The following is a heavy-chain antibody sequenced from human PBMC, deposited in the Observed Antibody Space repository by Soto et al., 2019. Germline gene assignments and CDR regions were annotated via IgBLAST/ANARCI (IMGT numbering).Heavy chain of an antibody. V-gene: IGHV1-8*01. CDR1: GYTFTSYD. Sequence: ASVKVSCKASGYTFTSYDINWVRQATGQGLEWMGWMNPNSGNTGYAQKFQGRVTMTRNTSISTAYMELSSLRSEDTAVYYCARDWELRAYFDYWGQGTLVTVSS. CDR2: MNPNSGNT. CDR3: ARDWELRAYFDY. D-gene: IGHD1-7*01. J-gene: IGHJ4*02.